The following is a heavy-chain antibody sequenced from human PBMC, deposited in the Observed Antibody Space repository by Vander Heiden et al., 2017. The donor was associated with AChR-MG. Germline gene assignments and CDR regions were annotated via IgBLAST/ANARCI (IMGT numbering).Heavy chain of an antibody. J-gene: IGHJ6*03. V-gene: IGHV1-69*01. D-gene: IGHD2-15*01. CDR3: ARWDVVVVAADYYYYMDV. CDR2: IIPIFGTA. Sequence: QVQLVQSGAEVKKPGSSVKVSCKASGGTFSSYAIRWVRQAPGQGLEWMGGIIPIFGTANYAQKFQGRVTITADESTSTAYMELSSLRSEDTAVYYCARWDVVVVAADYYYYMDVWGKGTTVTVSS. CDR1: GGTFSSYA.